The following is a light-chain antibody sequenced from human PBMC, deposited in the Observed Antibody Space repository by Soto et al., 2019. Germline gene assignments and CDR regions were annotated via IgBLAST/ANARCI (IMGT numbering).Light chain of an antibody. V-gene: IGKV3-15*01. J-gene: IGKJ4*01. Sequence: EIVMTQPPATTSVSPGERVTLSCRASQSVSSNLAWYQQKPGQAPRLLIYGASTRATGTPARFSGSGSGTEFTLTLSSLQSEDFAVYYCQQYNNWPLTFGGGTKVEIK. CDR2: GAS. CDR1: QSVSSN. CDR3: QQYNNWPLT.